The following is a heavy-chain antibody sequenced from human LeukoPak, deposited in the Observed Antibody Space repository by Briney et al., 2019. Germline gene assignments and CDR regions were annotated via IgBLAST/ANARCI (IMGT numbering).Heavy chain of an antibody. CDR3: AREEEGDYSDYFDY. J-gene: IGHJ4*02. V-gene: IGHV4-4*07. CDR2: IQTGGST. Sequence: SETLSLTCSVSGVSIRSYSWSWIRQPSGKGLEWIGRIQTGGSTNYNPSLRSRVTMSVDTSKNQFSLKLSSVTAADTAVYYCAREEEGDYSDYFDYWGQGTLVTVSS. CDR1: GVSIRSYS. D-gene: IGHD2-15*01.